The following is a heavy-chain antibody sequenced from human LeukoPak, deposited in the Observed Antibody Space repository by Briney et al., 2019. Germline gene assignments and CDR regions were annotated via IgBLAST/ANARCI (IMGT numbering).Heavy chain of an antibody. CDR2: IYYSGST. CDR1: GGSISSSNYY. Sequence: PSETLSLTCTVSGGSISSSNYYWGWIRQPPGKGLEWIGSIYYSGSTYYNPSLKSRVTISVDTSKNQFSLKLSSVTAADTAVYYCASLRVAYGVVVPAKRPYFDYWGQGTLVTVSS. D-gene: IGHD2-2*01. CDR3: ASLRVAYGVVVPAKRPYFDY. V-gene: IGHV4-39*01. J-gene: IGHJ4*02.